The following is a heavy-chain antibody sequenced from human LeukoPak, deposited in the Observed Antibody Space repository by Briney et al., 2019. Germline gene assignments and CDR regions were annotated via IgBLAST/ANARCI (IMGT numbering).Heavy chain of an antibody. D-gene: IGHD6-6*01. V-gene: IGHV3-23*01. CDR3: ARDVYDSSSSQDYFES. CDR1: GLTFSNSA. J-gene: IGHJ4*02. Sequence: PGGSLRLSCAVSGLTFSNSAMSWVRQAPGKGLEWVSAISVGSDVIYYADSVKGRFAISRDNSKHTVYLQMDSLRAEDTAVYYCARDVYDSSSSQDYFESWGQGTLVTVSS. CDR2: ISVGSDVI.